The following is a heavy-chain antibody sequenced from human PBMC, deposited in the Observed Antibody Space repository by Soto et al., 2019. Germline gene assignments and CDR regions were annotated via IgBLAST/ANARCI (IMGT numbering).Heavy chain of an antibody. Sequence: SVKVSCKASGYTFTSYGISWVRQAPGQGLEWMGWISAYNGNTNYAQKLQGRVTMTTDTSTSTAYMELRSLRSDDTAVYYCAREGYCSSTSCLEAFDIWGQGTMVTVSS. CDR3: AREGYCSSTSCLEAFDI. V-gene: IGHV1-18*01. J-gene: IGHJ3*02. D-gene: IGHD2-2*01. CDR2: ISAYNGNT. CDR1: GYTFTSYG.